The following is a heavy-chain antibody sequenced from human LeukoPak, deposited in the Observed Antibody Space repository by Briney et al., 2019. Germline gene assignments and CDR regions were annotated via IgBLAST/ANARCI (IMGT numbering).Heavy chain of an antibody. V-gene: IGHV4-34*01. CDR2: TNHSGST. Sequence: NPSETLSLTCAVYGGSFSGYYWSWIRQPPGKGLEWIGETNHSGSTNYNPSLKSRVTISVDTSKNQFSLKLSSVTAADTAVYYCARAGYARDYLDYWGQGTLVTVSS. D-gene: IGHD2-2*01. J-gene: IGHJ4*02. CDR1: GGSFSGYY. CDR3: ARAGYARDYLDY.